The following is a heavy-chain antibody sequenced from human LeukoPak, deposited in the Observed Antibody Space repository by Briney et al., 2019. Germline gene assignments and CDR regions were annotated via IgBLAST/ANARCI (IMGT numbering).Heavy chain of an antibody. D-gene: IGHD3-16*01. CDR1: GFTFSNAW. Sequence: GGSLRLSCAASGFTFSNAWMTWVRQAPGKGLEWVANIKKDGSEKYYVDSEKGRFTISRDNAKDSLYLQINSLRVEDTAVYYCARDVKGGNFDYWGQGTLVTVSS. V-gene: IGHV3-7*01. J-gene: IGHJ4*02. CDR2: IKKDGSEK. CDR3: ARDVKGGNFDY.